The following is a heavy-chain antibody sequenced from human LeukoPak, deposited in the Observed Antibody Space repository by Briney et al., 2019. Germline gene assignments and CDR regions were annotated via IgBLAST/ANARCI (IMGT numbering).Heavy chain of an antibody. CDR3: ARGDRDLYCSSTSCYPVL. V-gene: IGHV3-21*01. D-gene: IGHD2-2*01. CDR1: GFTFSSYS. Sequence: PGGSLRLSCAASGFTFSSYSMNWVRQAPGKGLEWVSSISSSSSYIYYADSVKGRFTISRDNAQNSLYLQMNSLRAEDTAVYYCARGDRDLYCSSTSCYPVLGGQGTLVTVSS. J-gene: IGHJ4*02. CDR2: ISSSSSYI.